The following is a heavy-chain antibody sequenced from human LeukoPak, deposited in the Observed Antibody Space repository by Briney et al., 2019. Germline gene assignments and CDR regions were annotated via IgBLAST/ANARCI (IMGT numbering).Heavy chain of an antibody. D-gene: IGHD3-22*01. Sequence: SETLSLTCTVSGASFSTGDQYWNWIRQSPGKGLEWIGSIHPSGMLYNNPSLESRVTISIDTSNNQFSLHLNSVTAADTAVYFCSRGLDSRKLGYWGQGTLVTVSS. CDR2: IHPSGML. CDR1: GASFSTGDQY. J-gene: IGHJ4*02. CDR3: SRGLDSRKLGY. V-gene: IGHV4-31*03.